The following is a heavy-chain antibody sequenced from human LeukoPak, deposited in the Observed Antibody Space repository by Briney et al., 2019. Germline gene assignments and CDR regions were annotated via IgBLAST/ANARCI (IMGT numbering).Heavy chain of an antibody. CDR2: IYKIGTT. D-gene: IGHD2-15*01. CDR3: VIGVGWQPDY. J-gene: IGHJ4*02. CDR1: GDSVTGYF. Sequence: SETLSLTCTVFGDSVTGYFLNWVRQPPGKGLEWIGHIYKIGTTNYNPSLKSRLTISADTSKNQFSLQLRAVTAADTAVYYCVIGVGWQPDYWGQGALVTVSS. V-gene: IGHV4-59*02.